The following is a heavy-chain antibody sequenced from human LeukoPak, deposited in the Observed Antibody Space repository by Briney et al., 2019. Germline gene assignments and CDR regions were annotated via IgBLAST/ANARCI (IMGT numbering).Heavy chain of an antibody. V-gene: IGHV4-34*01. CDR1: GGSFSGYY. Sequence: KPSETLSLTCAVYGGSFSGYYWNWIRQPLGKGLEWIGEINHSGSTNYNPSLKSRVTISVDTSKNQFSLKLSSVTAADTAVYYCARDVDTTSYWGQGTLVTVSS. D-gene: IGHD5-18*01. CDR3: ARDVDTTSY. CDR2: INHSGST. J-gene: IGHJ4*02.